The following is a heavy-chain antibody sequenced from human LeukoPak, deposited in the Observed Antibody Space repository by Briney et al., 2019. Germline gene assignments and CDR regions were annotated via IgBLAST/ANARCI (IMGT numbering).Heavy chain of an antibody. Sequence: SETLSLTCAVYGGSFSGYYLSWIRQPPGKGLEWIGEINHSGSTNYNPSPKSRVTISVDASKNQLSLNLNSVTAADTAVYYCARGVIAAGGNDFDYWGQGTLVTVSS. CDR3: ARGVIAAGGNDFDY. V-gene: IGHV4-34*01. J-gene: IGHJ4*02. D-gene: IGHD6-13*01. CDR2: INHSGST. CDR1: GGSFSGYY.